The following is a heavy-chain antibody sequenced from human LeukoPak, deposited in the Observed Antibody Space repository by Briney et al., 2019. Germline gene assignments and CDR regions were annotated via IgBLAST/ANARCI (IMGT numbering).Heavy chain of an antibody. CDR3: ARGHIASWYNVEN. D-gene: IGHD6-13*01. CDR2: ISGSSTYT. V-gene: IGHV3-11*06. CDR1: GXTFSDYY. Sequence: KPGGSLRLSCAASGXTFSDYYMSWIRQAPGKGQEWVSYISGSSTYTNYADSVKGRFTISRDNAKNSLYLVMNSLRAEDTAVYYCARGHIASWYNVENWGQGTLVTVSS. J-gene: IGHJ4*02.